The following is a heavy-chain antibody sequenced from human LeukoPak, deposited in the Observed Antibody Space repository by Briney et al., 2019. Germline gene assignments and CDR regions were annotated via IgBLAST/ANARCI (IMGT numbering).Heavy chain of an antibody. CDR2: IYYSGST. CDR3: VRGEGWFDP. J-gene: IGHJ5*02. Sequence: SQTLSLTCTVSGGSISSGDYYWSWIHQPPGKGLEWIGYIYYSGSTYHNPSLKSRVTISVDTSKNQFSLKLSSVTAADTAVYYCVRGEGWFDPWGQGTLVTVSS. V-gene: IGHV4-30-4*01. CDR1: GGSISSGDYY.